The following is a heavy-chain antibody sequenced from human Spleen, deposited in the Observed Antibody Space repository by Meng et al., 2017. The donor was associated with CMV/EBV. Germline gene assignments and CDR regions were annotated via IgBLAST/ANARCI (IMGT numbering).Heavy chain of an antibody. CDR1: GYSISSGFY. CDR2: IYHSGST. CDR3: ARISGSYLNWFDP. D-gene: IGHD1-26*01. Sequence: SETLSLTCTVSGYSISSGFYWGWIRQPPGKGLEWIGSIYHSGSTYYKLSLESRVTISVDTSKNQFSLKLSSVTAADTAVYYCARISGSYLNWFDPWGQGTLVTVSS. V-gene: IGHV4-38-2*02. J-gene: IGHJ5*02.